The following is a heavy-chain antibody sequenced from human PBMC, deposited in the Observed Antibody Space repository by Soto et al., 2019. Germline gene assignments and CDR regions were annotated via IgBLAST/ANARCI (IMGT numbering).Heavy chain of an antibody. D-gene: IGHD3-3*01. CDR2: ISSSSSYI. J-gene: IGHJ3*02. V-gene: IGHV3-21*01. Sequence: GGSLRLSCAASGFTFSSYSMNWVRQAPGKGLEWVSSISSSSSYIYYADSVKGRFTISRDNAKNSLYLQMNSLRAEDTAVYYCARDNRITIFGVVIRPAFDIWGQGTMVTVSS. CDR3: ARDNRITIFGVVIRPAFDI. CDR1: GFTFSSYS.